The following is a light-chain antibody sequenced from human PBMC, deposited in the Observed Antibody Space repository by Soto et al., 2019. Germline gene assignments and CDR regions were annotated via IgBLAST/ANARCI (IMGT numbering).Light chain of an antibody. CDR2: GAS. V-gene: IGKV3-20*01. CDR3: QQYGRSLT. Sequence: IVLTQSPGTLSLSPGERATLSCRASQSVNNNYLAWYQQKRGQAPRLLVYGASTRATGIPDRFSGSVSGTDFTLTISRLEPEDFAVYYCQQYGRSLTFGGGTKVEIK. J-gene: IGKJ4*01. CDR1: QSVNNNY.